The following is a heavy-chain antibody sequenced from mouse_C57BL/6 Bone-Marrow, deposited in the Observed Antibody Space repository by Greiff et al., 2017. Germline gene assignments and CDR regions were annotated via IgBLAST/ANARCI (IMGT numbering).Heavy chain of an antibody. V-gene: IGHV1-26*01. CDR2: INPNNGGT. Sequence: EVQLQQSGPELVKPGASVKISCKASGYTFTDYYMNWVKQSHGKSLEWIGDINPNNGGTSYNQKFKGKATLTVDESSSTAYMELRSLTSEDSAVYYCARYGSNYEVAYWGQGTLVTVSA. D-gene: IGHD1-1*01. J-gene: IGHJ3*01. CDR3: ARYGSNYEVAY. CDR1: GYTFTDYY.